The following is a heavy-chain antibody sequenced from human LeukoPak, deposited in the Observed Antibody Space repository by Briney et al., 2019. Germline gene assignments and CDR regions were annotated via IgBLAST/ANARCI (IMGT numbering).Heavy chain of an antibody. CDR2: ISSSGTTI. J-gene: IGHJ5*02. CDR3: ARAAGWFDP. V-gene: IGHV3-11*01. Sequence: LEWVSYISSSGTTIYSADSVKGRFTISRDNAKNSLYLQMNSLRAEDTAVYYCARAAGWFDPWGQGTLVTVSS. D-gene: IGHD6-19*01.